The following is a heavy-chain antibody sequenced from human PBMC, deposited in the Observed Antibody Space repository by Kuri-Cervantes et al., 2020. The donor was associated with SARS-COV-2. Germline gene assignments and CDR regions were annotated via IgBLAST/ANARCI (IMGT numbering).Heavy chain of an antibody. CDR2: ISGSGGST. V-gene: IGHV3-23*01. D-gene: IGHD2-2*01. J-gene: IGHJ6*03. Sequence: GGSLRLSCAASGFTFSNAWMSWVRQAPGKGLEWVSAISGSGGSTYYADSVKGRFTISRDNSKNTLYLQMNSLRAEDTAVYDCAKHAVPATHYYYYYMDVWGKGTTVTVSS. CDR1: GFTFSNAW. CDR3: AKHAVPATHYYYYYMDV.